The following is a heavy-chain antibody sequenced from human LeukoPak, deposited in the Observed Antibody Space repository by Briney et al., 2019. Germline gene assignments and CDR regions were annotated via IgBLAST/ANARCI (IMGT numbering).Heavy chain of an antibody. CDR2: INHSGST. Sequence: SETLSLTCAVYGGSFSGYYWIWIRQPPGKGLEWIGEINHSGSTNYNPSLKSRVTISVDTSKNQFSLKLSSVTAADTAVYYCARGPGYYGSGSYDYWGQGTLVTVSS. CDR1: GGSFSGYY. D-gene: IGHD3-10*01. J-gene: IGHJ4*02. CDR3: ARGPGYYGSGSYDY. V-gene: IGHV4-34*01.